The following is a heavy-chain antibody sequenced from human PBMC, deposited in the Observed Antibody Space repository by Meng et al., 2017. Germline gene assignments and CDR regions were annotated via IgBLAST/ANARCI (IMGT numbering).Heavy chain of an antibody. CDR2: INAGNGNT. J-gene: IGHJ4*02. Sequence: GEVQKPGAPIKVSVQASGYTFTSYAMHWGGQAPGKRLEWMGWINAGNGNTKYSQKFQGRVTITRDTSASTAYMELSSLRSEDMAVYYCARNIDYWGQGTLVTVSS. V-gene: IGHV1-3*01. CDR3: ARNIDY. CDR1: GYTFTSYA.